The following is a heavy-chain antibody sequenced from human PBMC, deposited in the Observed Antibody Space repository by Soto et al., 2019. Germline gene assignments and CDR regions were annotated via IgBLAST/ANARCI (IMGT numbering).Heavy chain of an antibody. CDR2: IYYSGST. CDR3: ARTDTAMVIRGMDV. J-gene: IGHJ6*02. CDR1: GGSISSYY. V-gene: IGHV4-59*01. Sequence: SETLSLTCSVSGGSISSYYWSWIRQAPGKGLEWIGYIYYSGSTNYNPSLKSRVTISVDTSKNQFSLNLRSVTAADSAVYYCARTDTAMVIRGMDVWGPGTTVTVSS. D-gene: IGHD5-18*01.